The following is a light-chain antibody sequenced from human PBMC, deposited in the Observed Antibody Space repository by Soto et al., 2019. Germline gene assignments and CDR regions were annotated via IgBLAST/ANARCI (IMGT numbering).Light chain of an antibody. V-gene: IGKV3-15*01. J-gene: IGKJ4*01. CDR3: QQYYNWPPLT. CDR1: QRISST. CDR2: GAS. Sequence: EIVLTQSPASLSVSPGERATLSCRASQRISSTLAWYQQKPGQPPRLLIYGASTRATGIPARFSGSGSGTEFTLTISSLQSEDFAVYYCQQYYNWPPLTFGGGTKVEIK.